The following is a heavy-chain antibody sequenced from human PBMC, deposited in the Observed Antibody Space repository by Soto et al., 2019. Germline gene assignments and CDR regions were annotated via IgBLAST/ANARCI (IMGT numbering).Heavy chain of an antibody. CDR1: GNSISSGGYY. D-gene: IGHD3-10*01. J-gene: IGHJ4*02. Sequence: SDTLSLTCTVSGNSISSGGYYWSWIRQHPGKGLEWVGYIYYSGNTYSNPSLKSRVTISVDTSKNQFSLKLSSVTAADTATYYCARAQFYYGSAPSLDYWGQGTLVTVSS. CDR3: ARAQFYYGSAPSLDY. CDR2: IYYSGNT. V-gene: IGHV4-31*03.